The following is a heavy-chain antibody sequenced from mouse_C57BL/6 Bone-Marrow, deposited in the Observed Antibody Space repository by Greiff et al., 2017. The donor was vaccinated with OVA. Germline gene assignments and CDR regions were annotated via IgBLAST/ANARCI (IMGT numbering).Heavy chain of an antibody. J-gene: IGHJ1*03. CDR1: GFSLTSYG. CDR2: IWSGGST. CDR3: ARNNPYYYVSSHGYFDV. D-gene: IGHD1-1*01. Sequence: QVQLQQSGPGLVQPSQRLSITCTVSGFSLTSYGVHWVRQSPGKGLEWLGVIWSGGSTDYNAAFISRLSISKDNSKSQVFFKRNSLQADDTAIYYCARNNPYYYVSSHGYFDVWGTGTTVTVSS. V-gene: IGHV2-2*01.